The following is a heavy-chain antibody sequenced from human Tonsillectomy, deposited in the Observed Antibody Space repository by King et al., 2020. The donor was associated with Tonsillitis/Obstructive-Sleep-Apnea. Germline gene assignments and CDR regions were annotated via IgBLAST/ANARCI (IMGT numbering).Heavy chain of an antibody. CDR3: ARGPAYCGGDCYSTEYYYYYMDV. CDR2: IIPIFGTA. D-gene: IGHD2-21*01. V-gene: IGHV1-69*01. J-gene: IGHJ6*03. Sequence: QVQLVESGAEVKKPGSSVKVSCKASGGTFSSYAISWVRQAPGQGLEWMGGIIPIFGTANYAQKFQGRVTITADESTSTAYMELSSLGSEDTAVYYCARGPAYCGGDCYSTEYYYYYMDVWGKGTTVTVSS. CDR1: GGTFSSYA.